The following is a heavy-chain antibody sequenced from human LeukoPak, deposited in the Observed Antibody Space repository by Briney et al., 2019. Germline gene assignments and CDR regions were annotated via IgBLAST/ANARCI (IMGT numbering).Heavy chain of an antibody. Sequence: GGSLRLSCAASGFTFSSYGMHWVRQAPGKGLEWVAVISYDGSNKYYADSVKGRFTISRDNSKNTLYLQMNSLRAEDTAVYYCAKDCRGRESSGWRGYYFDYWGQGTLVTVSS. CDR1: GFTFSSYG. CDR2: ISYDGSNK. D-gene: IGHD6-19*01. CDR3: AKDCRGRESSGWRGYYFDY. J-gene: IGHJ4*02. V-gene: IGHV3-30*18.